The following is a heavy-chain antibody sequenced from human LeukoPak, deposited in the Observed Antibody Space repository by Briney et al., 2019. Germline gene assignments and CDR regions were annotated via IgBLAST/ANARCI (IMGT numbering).Heavy chain of an antibody. V-gene: IGHV1-18*01. CDR3: ARDEWELLAAFDI. D-gene: IGHD1-26*01. CDR2: ISAYNGNT. J-gene: IGHJ3*02. CDR1: GYTFTSYG. Sequence: ASVKVSCKASGYTFTSYGISWVRQAPGQGLEWMGWISAYNGNTNYAQKLQGRVTQTTDTSTSTPHMELRSLRSDDTAVYYCARDEWELLAAFDIWGQGTMVTVSS.